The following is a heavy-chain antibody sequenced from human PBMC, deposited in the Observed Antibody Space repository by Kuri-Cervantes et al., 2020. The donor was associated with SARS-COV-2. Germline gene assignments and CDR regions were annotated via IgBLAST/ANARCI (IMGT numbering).Heavy chain of an antibody. CDR2: ISSNGGST. D-gene: IGHD4-23*01. CDR3: ARSRGHSPRGPGAYFDY. Sequence: GESLKISCSASGFRFSGYPMHWVRQAPGKGLEYVSAISSNGGSTYYADSVKGRFTISRDNSKNTLYLQMNSLRAEDTAVYYCARSRGHSPRGPGAYFDYWGQGTLVTVSS. CDR1: GFRFSGYP. J-gene: IGHJ4*02. V-gene: IGHV3-64*04.